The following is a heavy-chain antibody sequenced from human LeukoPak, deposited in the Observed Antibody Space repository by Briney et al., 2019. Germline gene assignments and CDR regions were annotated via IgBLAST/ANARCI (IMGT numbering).Heavy chain of an antibody. Sequence: SETLSLTCTVSGGSINNYYWSWIRQPPGKGLEWIGFIYYSGTTNYNPSLKSRVTISVDTSKNQFSLKLTSVTAADTAVYYCARQYCSGGSCYPYFDYWGQGTLVTVSP. CDR3: ARQYCSGGSCYPYFDY. CDR1: GGSINNYY. V-gene: IGHV4-59*01. D-gene: IGHD2-15*01. J-gene: IGHJ4*02. CDR2: IYYSGTT.